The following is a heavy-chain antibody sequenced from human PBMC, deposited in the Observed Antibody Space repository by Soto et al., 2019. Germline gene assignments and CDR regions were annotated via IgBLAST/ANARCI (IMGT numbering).Heavy chain of an antibody. CDR2: ISSSGSTI. J-gene: IGHJ6*02. CDR3: ATVYTVGFYYYYGMDV. D-gene: IGHD1-1*01. Sequence: PGGSLRLSCAASGFTFSSYEMNWVRQAPGKGLEWVSYISSSGSTIYYADSVKGRFTISRDNAKNSLYLQMNSLRAEDTAVYYCATVYTVGFYYYYGMDVWGQGTTVTVSS. V-gene: IGHV3-48*03. CDR1: GFTFSSYE.